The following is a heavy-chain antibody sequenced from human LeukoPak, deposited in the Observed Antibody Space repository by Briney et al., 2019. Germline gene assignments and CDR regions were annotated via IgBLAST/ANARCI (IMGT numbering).Heavy chain of an antibody. CDR2: ISAYNGNT. Sequence: ASVKVSCKASGYTFTSYGISWVRQAPGQGLEWMGWISAYNGNTNYAQKLQGRVTMTTDTSTSTAYMELRSLRSDDTAVYYCARDPPWIQLWLVDDIDYWGQGTLVTVSS. V-gene: IGHV1-18*01. CDR3: ARDPPWIQLWLVDDIDY. D-gene: IGHD5-18*01. CDR1: GYTFTSYG. J-gene: IGHJ4*02.